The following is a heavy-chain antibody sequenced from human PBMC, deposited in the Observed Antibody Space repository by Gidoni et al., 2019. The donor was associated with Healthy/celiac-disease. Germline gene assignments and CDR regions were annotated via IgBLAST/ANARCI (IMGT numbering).Heavy chain of an antibody. V-gene: IGHV3-9*01. CDR1: GCTFNDYA. CDR3: AKSKGYGEQQPFDY. CDR2: ISWISGSI. J-gene: IGHJ4*02. D-gene: IGHD6-13*01. Sequence: EVQLVESGGGLVQHGRSLRLAGAASGCTFNDYAMHWVRKAPWKGLEWVAGISWISGSIGYADSVQGRFTISRDNAKNSLYLQMNSLSAEDTALYYGAKSKGYGEQQPFDYWGQGTLVTVSS.